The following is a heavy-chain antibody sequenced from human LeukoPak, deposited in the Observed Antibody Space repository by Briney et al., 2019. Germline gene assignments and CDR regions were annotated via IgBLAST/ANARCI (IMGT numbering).Heavy chain of an antibody. CDR2: IYYSGST. D-gene: IGHD1-26*01. CDR1: GGSISSSSYY. J-gene: IGHJ6*03. V-gene: IGHV4-39*01. Sequence: SETLSLTCTVSGGSISSSSYYWGWIRQPPGKGLEWMGSIYYSGSTYYNPSLKSRVTISVDTSKSQFSLKLSSVTAADTAVYYCARLSLSGSYWPHYYYYMDVWGKGTTVTISS. CDR3: ARLSLSGSYWPHYYYYMDV.